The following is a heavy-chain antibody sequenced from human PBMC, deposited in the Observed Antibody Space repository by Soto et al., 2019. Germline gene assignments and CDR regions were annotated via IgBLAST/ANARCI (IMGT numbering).Heavy chain of an antibody. D-gene: IGHD2-2*01. CDR3: ARGYCSSTSCWDDY. J-gene: IGHJ4*02. Sequence: SETLSLTCAVYGGSFSGYYWSWIRQHPGKGLEWIGYIYYSGSTYYNPSLKSRVTISVDTSKNQFSLKLSSVTAADTAVYYCARGYCSSTSCWDDYWGQGTLVTVSS. V-gene: IGHV4-31*11. CDR1: GGSFSGYY. CDR2: IYYSGST.